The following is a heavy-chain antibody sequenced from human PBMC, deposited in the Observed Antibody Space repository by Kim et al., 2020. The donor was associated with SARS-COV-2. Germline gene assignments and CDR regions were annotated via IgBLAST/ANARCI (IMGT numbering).Heavy chain of an antibody. J-gene: IGHJ4*02. CDR1: GFTFSSYG. V-gene: IGHV3-33*06. D-gene: IGHD3-22*01. CDR2: IWYDGSNK. Sequence: GGSLRLSCAASGFTFSSYGMHWVRQAPGKGLEWVAVIWYDGSNKYYADSVKGRFTISRDNSKNTLYLQMNSLRAEDTAVYYCAKDYRNGITMIVGAGGLDYWGQGTLVTVSS. CDR3: AKDYRNGITMIVGAGGLDY.